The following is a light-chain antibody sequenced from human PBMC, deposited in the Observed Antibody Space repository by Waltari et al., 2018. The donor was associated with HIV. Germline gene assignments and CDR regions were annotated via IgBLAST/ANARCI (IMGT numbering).Light chain of an antibody. V-gene: IGLV2-14*03. J-gene: IGLJ2*01. CDR1: DNDFDVYNF. CDR3: ALFTDDSTLL. CDR2: DVD. Sequence: SAVTQPASVSGLPGQSITISCTGDDNDFDVYNFVSWYQPPPGKLTRLILYDVDRRASGIPARFSGSRSGHTASLNISGLRAEDEADYYCALFTDDSTLLFGGGTKVTVL.